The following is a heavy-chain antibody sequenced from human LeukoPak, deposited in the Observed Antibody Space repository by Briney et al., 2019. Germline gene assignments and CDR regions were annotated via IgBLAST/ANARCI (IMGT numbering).Heavy chain of an antibody. Sequence: PSQTLSLTCTVSGGSISSGDYYWSWIRQPPGKGLEWIGYIYYSGSTYYNPSLKSRVTISVDTSKNQFSLKLSSVTAADTAVYYCARDNDSSGYYYGAYGWFDPWGQGTLVTVSS. J-gene: IGHJ5*02. CDR1: GGSISSGDYY. D-gene: IGHD3-22*01. CDR2: IYYSGST. CDR3: ARDNDSSGYYYGAYGWFDP. V-gene: IGHV4-30-4*01.